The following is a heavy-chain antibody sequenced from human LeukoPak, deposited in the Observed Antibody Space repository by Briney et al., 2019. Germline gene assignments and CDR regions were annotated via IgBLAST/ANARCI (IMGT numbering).Heavy chain of an antibody. V-gene: IGHV1-18*01. D-gene: IGHD3-22*01. J-gene: IGHJ4*02. CDR1: GYTFTSYG. Sequence: ASVKVSCKDSGYTFTSYGISWVRQAPGQGLEGMGWISAYNGNTNYAQKLQGRVTMTTDTSTSTAYMELRSPRSDDTAVYYCASWYYYDSSGSYYFDYWGQGTLVTVPS. CDR2: ISAYNGNT. CDR3: ASWYYYDSSGSYYFDY.